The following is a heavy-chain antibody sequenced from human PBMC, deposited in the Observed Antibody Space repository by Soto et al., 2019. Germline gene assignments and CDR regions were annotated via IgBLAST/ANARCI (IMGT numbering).Heavy chain of an antibody. CDR2: IYYSGST. CDR1: GGSISSGDYY. D-gene: IGHD3-9*01. Sequence: TLSLTCTVSGGSISSGDYYWSWIRQPPGKGLEWIGYIYYSGSTYYNPSLKSRVTISVDTSKNQFSLKLSSVTAADTAVYYCARDYVLRYFDWFSALYGMDVWGQGTTVTVSS. CDR3: ARDYVLRYFDWFSALYGMDV. J-gene: IGHJ6*02. V-gene: IGHV4-30-4*01.